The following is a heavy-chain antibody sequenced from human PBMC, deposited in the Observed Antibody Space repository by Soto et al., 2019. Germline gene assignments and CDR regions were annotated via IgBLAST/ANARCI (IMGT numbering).Heavy chain of an antibody. CDR2: IYYNGNS. D-gene: IGHD1-20*01. CDR3: AREQYNWKI. Sequence: SETLSLTCTVSGGSISTYYWSWIRQPPGKGLEWLGYIYYNGNSYYNPSLKSRLTMSVDTSKNQFSLRLSSATAADTAVYYCAREQYNWKIWGQGTLVTVSS. V-gene: IGHV4-59*01. CDR1: GGSISTYY. J-gene: IGHJ4*02.